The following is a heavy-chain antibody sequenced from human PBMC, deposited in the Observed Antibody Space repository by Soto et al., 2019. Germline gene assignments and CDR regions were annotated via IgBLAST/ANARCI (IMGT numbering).Heavy chain of an antibody. J-gene: IGHJ5*02. CDR1: GGSFSGYY. CDR2: INHSGST. V-gene: IGHV4-34*01. Sequence: QVQLQQWGAGLLKPSETLSLTCAVYGGSFSGYYWSWIRQPPGKGLEWIGEINHSGSTNYNPSPTSRVTISVDTSKNQFSLKLSSVTAADTAVYYCAREAVVVVAATHRWFDPWGQGTLVTVSS. CDR3: AREAVVVVAATHRWFDP. D-gene: IGHD2-15*01.